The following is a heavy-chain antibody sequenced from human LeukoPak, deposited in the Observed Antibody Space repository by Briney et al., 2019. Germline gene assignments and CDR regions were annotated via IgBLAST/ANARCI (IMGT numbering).Heavy chain of an antibody. J-gene: IGHJ4*02. V-gene: IGHV1-24*01. CDR2: FDPEDGET. CDR3: AATHDCSGGSCYSFDY. D-gene: IGHD2-15*01. CDR1: GYTLTELS. Sequence: GASVKVSCKVSGYTLTELSMHWVRQAPGKGLEWMGGFDPEDGETIYAQKFQGRVTMTEDTSTDTAYMELSSLRSEDTAVYYCAATHDCSGGSCYSFDYWGQGTLVTVSS.